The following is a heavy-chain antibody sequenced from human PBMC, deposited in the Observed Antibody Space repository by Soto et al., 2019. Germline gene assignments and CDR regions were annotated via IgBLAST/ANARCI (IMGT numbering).Heavy chain of an antibody. CDR2: ISGSGGST. J-gene: IGHJ6*02. Sequence: GGSLRLSCAASGFTSSSYAMSWVRQAPGKGLEWVSAISGSGGSTYYADSVKGRFTISRDNSKNTLYLQMNSLRAEDTAVYYCAKVVDWLSYYYYGMDVRAQGTTVTVSS. V-gene: IGHV3-23*01. CDR3: AKVVDWLSYYYYGMDV. CDR1: GFTSSSYA. D-gene: IGHD3-9*01.